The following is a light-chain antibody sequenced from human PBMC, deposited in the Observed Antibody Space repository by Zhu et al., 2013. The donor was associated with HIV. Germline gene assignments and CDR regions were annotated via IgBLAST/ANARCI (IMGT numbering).Light chain of an antibody. CDR2: NAN. V-gene: IGLV8-61*01. J-gene: IGLJ3*02. CDR3: VLYMDSGIWV. CDR1: SGSVSTSYY. Sequence: QTVVTQEPSFSVSPGGTVTLTCGLSSGSVSTSYYPSWYQQTPGQAPRTLIYNANIRSAGVPDRFSGSIVANKAALTITGAQADDESDYYCVLYMDSGIWVFGGGTKLTVL.